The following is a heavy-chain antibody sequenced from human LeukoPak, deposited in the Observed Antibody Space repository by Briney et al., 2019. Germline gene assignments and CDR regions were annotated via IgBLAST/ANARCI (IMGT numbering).Heavy chain of an antibody. CDR1: GFTYSGYF. CDR3: ARESAYHFDH. Sequence: GGSLRLSCAASGFTYSGYFMSWIRQAPGKGLEWISYISSSGGDTIYYADSVRGRFTISRDNSKNSLYLQMDNLRADDTAVYYCARESAYHFDHWGQETLVTVSS. J-gene: IGHJ4*02. V-gene: IGHV3-11*01. D-gene: IGHD3-16*01. CDR2: ISSSGGDTI.